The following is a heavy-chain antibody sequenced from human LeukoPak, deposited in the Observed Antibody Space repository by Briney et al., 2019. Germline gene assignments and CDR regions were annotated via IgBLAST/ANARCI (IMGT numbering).Heavy chain of an antibody. CDR3: AKVPYGSGSYSTLDY. Sequence: PGGSLRLSCAASGFTFSSSAMSWVRQAPGKGLEWVSGISGSGGSTYYSDSVKGRFTISRDNSKNTLYLQMHALRAEDTALYHCAKVPYGSGSYSTLDYWGQGTLVTVSS. V-gene: IGHV3-23*01. CDR2: ISGSGGST. CDR1: GFTFSSSA. J-gene: IGHJ4*02. D-gene: IGHD3-10*01.